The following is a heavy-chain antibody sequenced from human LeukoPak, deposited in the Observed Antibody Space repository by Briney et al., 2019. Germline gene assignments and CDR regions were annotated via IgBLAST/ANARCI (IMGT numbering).Heavy chain of an antibody. J-gene: IGHJ4*02. CDR2: ISAYNGNT. CDR3: ARDSPQSPHSYGYFHYFDY. D-gene: IGHD5-18*01. V-gene: IGHV1-18*01. CDR1: GYTLTSYG. Sequence: ASVKVSCKASGYTLTSYGISWVRQAPGQGLEWMGWISAYNGNTNYAQKLQGRVTMTTDTSTSTAYMELRSLRSDDTAVYYCARDSPQSPHSYGYFHYFDYWGQGTLVTVSS.